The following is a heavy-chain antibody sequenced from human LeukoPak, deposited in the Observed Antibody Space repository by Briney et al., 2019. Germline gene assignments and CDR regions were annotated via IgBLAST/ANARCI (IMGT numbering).Heavy chain of an antibody. V-gene: IGHV3-53*01. CDR2: IYGGGST. J-gene: IGHJ4*02. D-gene: IGHD4-23*01. CDR3: ARRGDGGRSFDY. CDR1: GFIFTKYW. Sequence: PGGSLRLSCAASGFIFTKYWMHWVRQAPGKGLVWVSLIYGGGSTYYADSVKGRFTISRDNSKNTLYLQMNSLRAEDTAVYYCARRGDGGRSFDYWGQGTLVTVSS.